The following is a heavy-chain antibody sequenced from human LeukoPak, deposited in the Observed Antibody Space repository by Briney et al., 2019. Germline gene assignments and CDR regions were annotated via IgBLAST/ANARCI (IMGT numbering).Heavy chain of an antibody. D-gene: IGHD3-22*01. CDR2: FDPEDGET. J-gene: IGHJ4*02. CDR3: ATMYYYDSSGYLVFVDY. Sequence: ASVKVSCKASGYTLTELSMHWVRQAPGKGLEWMGGFDPEDGETIYAQKFQGRVTMTEDTSTDTAYMELSSLRSEDTAVYYCATMYYYDSSGYLVFVDYWGQGTLVTVSS. V-gene: IGHV1-24*01. CDR1: GYTLTELS.